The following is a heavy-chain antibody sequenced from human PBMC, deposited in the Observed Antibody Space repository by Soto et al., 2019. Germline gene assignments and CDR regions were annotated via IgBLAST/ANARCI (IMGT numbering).Heavy chain of an antibody. D-gene: IGHD3-3*01. Sequence: QVQLQQWGTGLLKPSETLSLTCGVYGESFGYYYWSWIRQPPGQGLEWIGEINHSGRTKYKSSLRSRVTLSIGTSTNQFSLRLTSVTAADTGVHYCARWDYDCRDGFDIWGQGTMVSVSS. CDR2: INHSGRT. CDR1: GESFGYYY. CDR3: ARWDYDCRDGFDI. V-gene: IGHV4-34*01. J-gene: IGHJ3*02.